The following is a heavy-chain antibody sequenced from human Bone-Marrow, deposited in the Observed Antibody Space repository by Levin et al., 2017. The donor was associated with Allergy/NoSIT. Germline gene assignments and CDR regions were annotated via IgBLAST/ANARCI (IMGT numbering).Heavy chain of an antibody. Sequence: SETLSLTCTVSGSGDSIGSGGFSWGWVRQSPGTRLEWIGSIFSTGDTYYTPSLKSRASISVDRANQQFSLKLASVTVADTAVYFCARHRLARYLYDSSGYPFDYWGLGTLVTVSS. CDR1: GSGDSIGSGGFS. J-gene: IGHJ4*02. CDR3: ARHRLARYLYDSSGYPFDY. V-gene: IGHV4-39*01. D-gene: IGHD3-22*01. CDR2: IFSTGDT.